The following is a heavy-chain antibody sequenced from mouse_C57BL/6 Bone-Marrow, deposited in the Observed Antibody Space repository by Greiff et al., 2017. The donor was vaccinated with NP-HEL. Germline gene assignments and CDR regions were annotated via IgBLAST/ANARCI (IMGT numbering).Heavy chain of an antibody. Sequence: EVKLMESGGGLVKPGGSLKLSCAASGFTFSSYAMSWVRQTPEKRLEWVATISDGGSYTYYPDNVKGRFTISRDNAKNNLYLQMSHLKSEDTAMYYCARDRLRQYYFDYWGQGTTLTVSS. V-gene: IGHV5-4*01. CDR1: GFTFSSYA. D-gene: IGHD1-1*01. CDR3: ARDRLRQYYFDY. CDR2: ISDGGSYT. J-gene: IGHJ2*01.